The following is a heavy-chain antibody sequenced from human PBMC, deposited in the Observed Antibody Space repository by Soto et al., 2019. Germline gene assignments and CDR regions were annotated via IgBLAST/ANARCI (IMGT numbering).Heavy chain of an antibody. V-gene: IGHV1-8*01. CDR3: AGEISGGYRFDY. CDR1: GYTFTSYD. Sequence: QVQLVQSGAEVKKPGASVKVSCKASGYTFTSYDINWVRQATGQGLEWMGWMNPNSGKTGYAQKSQGRVTMTRNTSRGTAYMELSSLRSEDTAVYYGAGEISGGYRFDYWGQGTLVTVSS. CDR2: MNPNSGKT. D-gene: IGHD2-15*01. J-gene: IGHJ4*02.